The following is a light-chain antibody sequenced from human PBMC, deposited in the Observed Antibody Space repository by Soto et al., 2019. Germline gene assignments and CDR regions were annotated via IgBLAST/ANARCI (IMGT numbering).Light chain of an antibody. V-gene: IGLV2-8*01. Sequence: QSALTQPPSASASPGQSVAISCTGTSSDVGGYNYVSWYQQHPGKAPKLMIYEDTLRPSGVPDRFPGSKSGNTASLTVSGLQADDEADYYCSSYAGSNNYVFGTGTKVTVL. CDR1: SSDVGGYNY. J-gene: IGLJ1*01. CDR3: SSYAGSNNYV. CDR2: EDT.